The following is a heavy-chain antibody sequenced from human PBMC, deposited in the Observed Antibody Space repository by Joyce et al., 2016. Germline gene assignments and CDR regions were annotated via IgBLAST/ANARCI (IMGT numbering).Heavy chain of an antibody. CDR1: GSTFTTFW. Sequence: EAQMVESGGALVQPGESVKLSCAASGSTFTTFWMSWPRQAPGKGVDGVANINEDGGDQYYVNSVRGRFTISRDNAKNSLYLQMNSLRAEDTAVYYCARGRGMGVWGQGTTVIVSS. J-gene: IGHJ6*02. CDR2: INEDGGDQ. V-gene: IGHV3-7*03. CDR3: ARGRGMGV.